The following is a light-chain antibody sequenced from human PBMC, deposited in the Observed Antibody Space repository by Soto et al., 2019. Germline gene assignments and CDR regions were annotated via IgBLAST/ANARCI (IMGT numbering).Light chain of an antibody. CDR3: GTWDGSLSAEV. V-gene: IGLV1-51*01. Sequence: QAVVTQPASVSAAPGQKVTISCSGGSSNIGSNYVSWYQQLPGTAPKLLIYDNNKRPSGIPDRFSGSKSGTSATLGITGLQTGDEADYFCGTWDGSLSAEVFAAGTKLTVL. CDR2: DNN. J-gene: IGLJ2*01. CDR1: SSNIGSNY.